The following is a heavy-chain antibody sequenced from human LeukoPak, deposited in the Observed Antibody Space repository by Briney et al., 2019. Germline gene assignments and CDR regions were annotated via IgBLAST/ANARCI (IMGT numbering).Heavy chain of an antibody. CDR1: GFTFSGSA. D-gene: IGHD6-13*01. J-gene: IGHJ5*02. Sequence: PGGSLRLSCAASGFTFSGSAMHWVRQASGKGLEWVGRIRSKANSYATAYAASVKGRFTISRDDSKNTAYLQMNSLKTEDTAVYYCTRWSLDRSSSPWGQGTLVTVSS. CDR3: TRWSLDRSSSP. CDR2: IRSKANSYAT. V-gene: IGHV3-73*01.